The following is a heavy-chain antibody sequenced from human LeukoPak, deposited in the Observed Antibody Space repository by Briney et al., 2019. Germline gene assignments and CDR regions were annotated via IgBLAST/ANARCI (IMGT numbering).Heavy chain of an antibody. CDR1: GGSISSSSYY. CDR3: ARGGSSWYQYNWFDP. J-gene: IGHJ5*02. D-gene: IGHD6-13*01. Sequence: SETLSLTCTVSGGSISSSSYYWGWIRQPPGKGLEWIGRIYTSGSTNYNPSLKSRVTISVDTSKNQFSLKLSSVTAADTAVYYCARGGSSWYQYNWFDPWGQGTLVTVSS. V-gene: IGHV4-39*07. CDR2: IYTSGST.